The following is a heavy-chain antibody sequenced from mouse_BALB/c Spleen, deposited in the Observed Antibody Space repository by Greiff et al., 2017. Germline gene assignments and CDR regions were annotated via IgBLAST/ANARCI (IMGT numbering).Heavy chain of an antibody. CDR3: NARRDGDYGDCFDY. V-gene: IGHV14-4*02. J-gene: IGHJ2*01. D-gene: IGHD2-13*01. Sequence: VQLQQSGAELVRSGASVKLSCTASGFNIKDYYMHWVKQRPEQGLEWIGWIDPENGDTEYAPKFQGKATMTADTSSNTAYLQLRGLSTEDTAVYYCNARRDGDYGDCFDYWGQGTTLTVSS. CDR1: GFNIKDYY. CDR2: IDPENGDT.